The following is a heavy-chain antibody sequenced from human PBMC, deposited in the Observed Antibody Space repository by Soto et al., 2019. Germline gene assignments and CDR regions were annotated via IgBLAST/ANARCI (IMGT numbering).Heavy chain of an antibody. CDR3: ARIWGSYRYIRVFDY. V-gene: IGHV4-59*08. D-gene: IGHD3-16*02. CDR1: GGSISSYY. Sequence: PSETLSLTCTVSGGSISSYYWSWIRQPPGKGLEWIGYIYYSGSTNYNPSPKSRVTISVDTSKNQFSLKLSSVTAADTAVYYCARIWGSYRYIRVFDYWGQGTLVTVSS. CDR2: IYYSGST. J-gene: IGHJ4*02.